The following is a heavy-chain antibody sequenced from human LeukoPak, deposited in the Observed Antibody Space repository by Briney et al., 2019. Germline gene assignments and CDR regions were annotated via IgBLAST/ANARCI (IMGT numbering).Heavy chain of an antibody. Sequence: SQTLSLTCTVSGGSISSGSYYWSWIRQPAGKGLEWIGRIYTSGTTNYNPSLKSRVTISVDTSKNQFSLKLSSVTAADTAVYYCARDFWSGSYYFDYWGQGTLVTASS. J-gene: IGHJ4*02. CDR2: IYTSGTT. V-gene: IGHV4-61*02. CDR1: GGSISSGSYY. CDR3: ARDFWSGSYYFDY. D-gene: IGHD3-3*01.